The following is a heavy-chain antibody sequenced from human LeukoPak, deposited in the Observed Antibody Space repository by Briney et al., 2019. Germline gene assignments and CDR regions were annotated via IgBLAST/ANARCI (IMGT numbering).Heavy chain of an antibody. Sequence: GGSLRLSCAASGFTFSSYAMSWVRQAPGKGLEWVSTISGSGGNTYYADSVKGRFTISRDNSKNTLYLQMNSVRAEDTAVYYCASNGAPWESSDHWGQGALVIVSS. J-gene: IGHJ4*02. CDR2: ISGSGGNT. CDR1: GFTFSSYA. CDR3: ASNGAPWESSDH. V-gene: IGHV3-23*01. D-gene: IGHD1-26*01.